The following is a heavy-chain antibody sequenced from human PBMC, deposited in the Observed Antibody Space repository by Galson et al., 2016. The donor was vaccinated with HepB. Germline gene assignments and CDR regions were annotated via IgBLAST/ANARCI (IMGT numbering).Heavy chain of an antibody. CDR3: ARHEYYYDTSGHPGWFDP. D-gene: IGHD3-22*01. CDR2: VYYTGAT. CDR1: GDSIRNINYF. J-gene: IGHJ5*02. Sequence: SETLSLTCTVSGDSIRNINYFWGWVRQPPGKGLERLASVYYTGATYINPSLKSRVSISIDSSRNEFSLNLTSVTAADTAIYYCARHEYYYDTSGHPGWFDPWGQGTLVTVSS. V-gene: IGHV4-39*01.